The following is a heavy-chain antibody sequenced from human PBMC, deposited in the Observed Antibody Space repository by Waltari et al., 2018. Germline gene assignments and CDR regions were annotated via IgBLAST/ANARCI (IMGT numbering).Heavy chain of an antibody. V-gene: IGHV4-34*01. J-gene: IGHJ4*02. Sequence: QVQLQQWGAGLLKTSETLSLTCAVYGGSFSGYYLSWIRQPPGKGLEWIGEINHSGSTNYNPSLKSRVTISVDTSKNQFSLKLSSVTAADTAVYYCASRSFWSGRPTFDYWGQGTLVTVSS. D-gene: IGHD3-3*01. CDR2: INHSGST. CDR1: GGSFSGYY. CDR3: ASRSFWSGRPTFDY.